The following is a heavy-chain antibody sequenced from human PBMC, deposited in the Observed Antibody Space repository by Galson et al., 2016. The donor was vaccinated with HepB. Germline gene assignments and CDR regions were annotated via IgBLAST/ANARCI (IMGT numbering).Heavy chain of an antibody. D-gene: IGHD2-15*01. Sequence: SETLSLTCGVSGGPFNDAYWSWIRQPPGKGLEWIGEINYAGSTKYNPSLRSRVTISVDTSKNQFSLKLKSMTAADTAVYFCARVVVAATNWFDPWGQGTLVTVSS. CDR1: GGPFNDAY. CDR3: ARVVVAATNWFDP. V-gene: IGHV4-34*01. J-gene: IGHJ5*02. CDR2: INYAGST.